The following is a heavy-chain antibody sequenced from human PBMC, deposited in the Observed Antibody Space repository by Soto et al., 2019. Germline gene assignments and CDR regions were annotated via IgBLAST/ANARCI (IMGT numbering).Heavy chain of an antibody. D-gene: IGHD3-3*01. Sequence: SETLSLTCAVSGGSISSSNWWRWVRQPPGKGLEWIGEIYHSGSTNYNPSLKSRVTISVDKAKNQFSLKLSSVTAADTAVYYCARVGVLRFLEWSGYGMDVWGQGTTVTVSS. V-gene: IGHV4-4*02. J-gene: IGHJ6*02. CDR2: IYHSGST. CDR3: ARVGVLRFLEWSGYGMDV. CDR1: GGSISSSNW.